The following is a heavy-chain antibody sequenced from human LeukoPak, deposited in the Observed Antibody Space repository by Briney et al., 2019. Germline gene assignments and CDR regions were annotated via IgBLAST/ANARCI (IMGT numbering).Heavy chain of an antibody. V-gene: IGHV3-66*02. Sequence: GSLRLSCVASGFSISSGYMTWARQAPGKALEWVSLLYSDDSAYYPDSVKGRFTISRDNYKSTLHLQMDTLRTEDTAMYYCARDPWQGSTTLHWGQGIMVTVSS. J-gene: IGHJ4*02. D-gene: IGHD1-26*01. CDR3: ARDPWQGSTTLH. CDR1: GFSISSGY. CDR2: LYSDDSA.